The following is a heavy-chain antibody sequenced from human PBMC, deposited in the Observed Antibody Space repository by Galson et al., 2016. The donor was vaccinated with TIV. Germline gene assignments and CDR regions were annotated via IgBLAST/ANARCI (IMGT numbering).Heavy chain of an antibody. CDR2: IIGMFGTT. CDR1: GGSFSNYP. CDR3: ARAPGYHDSSAYYPA. D-gene: IGHD3-22*01. J-gene: IGHJ5*02. V-gene: IGHV1-69*13. Sequence: SVKVSCKASGGSFSNYPISWVRQAPGQGLEWMGRIIGMFGTTNYAQKFQGRVTITADELTSTVYMELSGLTSEDTAVYYCARAPGYHDSSAYYPAWGQGTLVTVSS.